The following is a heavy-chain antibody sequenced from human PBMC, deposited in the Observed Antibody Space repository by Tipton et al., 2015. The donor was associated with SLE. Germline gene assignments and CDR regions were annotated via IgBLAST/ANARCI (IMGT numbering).Heavy chain of an antibody. CDR1: GGSISSYY. J-gene: IGHJ4*02. CDR3: ARGSGSSSWYRGHYYFDY. CDR2: IYNSGST. V-gene: IGHV4-59*01. D-gene: IGHD6-13*01. Sequence: TLSLTCTVSGGSISSYYWSWIRQPPGKGLEWIGSIYNSGSTNYNPSLKRRVTISVDTSKNQFSLKLSSVTAADTAMFFCARGSGSSSWYRGHYYFDYWGQGTLVTVSS.